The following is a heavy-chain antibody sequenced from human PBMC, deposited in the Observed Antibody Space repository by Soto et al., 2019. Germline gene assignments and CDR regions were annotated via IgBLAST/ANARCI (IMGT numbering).Heavy chain of an antibody. V-gene: IGHV5-51*01. Sequence: GESLKISCKGSGYSFTNYWIGWVRQMPGKGLEWMGIIYPGDSDTRYSPSFQGQVTISADKSIGTAYPQWSSLKASDTAMYYCASRGGSSAYRAYFYYDMDVWGQGTTVTVSS. CDR1: GYSFTNYW. CDR3: ASRGGSSAYRAYFYYDMDV. D-gene: IGHD3-16*01. CDR2: IYPGDSDT. J-gene: IGHJ6*02.